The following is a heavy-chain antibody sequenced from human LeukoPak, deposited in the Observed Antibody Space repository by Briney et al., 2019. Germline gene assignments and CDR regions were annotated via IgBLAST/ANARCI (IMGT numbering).Heavy chain of an antibody. Sequence: SGGSLRLSCAASGFTFSSYSMKWVRQVPGKGLEWVSYISSSSSTIYYADSVKGRFTISRDNAKNSLYLQMNSLRAEDTAVYYCARDRPLDYWGQGTLVTVSS. CDR1: GFTFSSYS. CDR2: ISSSSSTI. CDR3: ARDRPLDY. V-gene: IGHV3-48*01. J-gene: IGHJ4*02. D-gene: IGHD1-14*01.